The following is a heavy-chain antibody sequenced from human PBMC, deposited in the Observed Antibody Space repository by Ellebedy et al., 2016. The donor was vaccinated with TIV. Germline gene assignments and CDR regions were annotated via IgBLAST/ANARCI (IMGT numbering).Heavy chain of an antibody. CDR2: ITGSGDDT. V-gene: IGHV3-23*01. J-gene: IGHJ4*02. CDR1: GFSFSSYW. Sequence: PGGSLRLSCAAYGFSFSSYWMSWVRQAPGKGLEWVSSITGSGDDTYYADSVKGRFTISRDNSKNTLSLQMSSLRAEDTAVYYCATDPDGLYYYDGGLDYWGQGTLVTVSS. CDR3: ATDPDGLYYYDGGLDY. D-gene: IGHD3-22*01.